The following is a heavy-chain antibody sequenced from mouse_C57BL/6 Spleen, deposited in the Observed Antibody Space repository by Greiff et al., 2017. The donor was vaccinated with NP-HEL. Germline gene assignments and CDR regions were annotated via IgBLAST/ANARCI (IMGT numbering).Heavy chain of an antibody. CDR2: IDPETGGT. D-gene: IGHD2-3*01. CDR1: GYTFTDYE. V-gene: IGHV1-15*01. Sequence: QVQLKQSGAELVRPGASVTLSCKASGYTFTDYEMHWVKQTPVHGLEWIGAIDPETGGTAYNQKFKGKAILTADKSSSTAYMELRSLTSEDSAVYYCTRYEWLLRGFAYWGQGTLVTVSA. CDR3: TRYEWLLRGFAY. J-gene: IGHJ3*01.